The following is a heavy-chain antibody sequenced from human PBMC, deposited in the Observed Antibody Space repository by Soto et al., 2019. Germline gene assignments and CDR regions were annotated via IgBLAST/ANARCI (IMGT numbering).Heavy chain of an antibody. J-gene: IGHJ6*03. CDR3: ARFFHVGVVATDLQRGGYMDV. D-gene: IGHD5-12*01. CDR1: GGSFSGYY. V-gene: IGHV4-34*01. Sequence: SETLSLTCAVYGGSFSGYYWSWIRQPPGKGLEWIGEINHSGSTNYNPSLKSRVTISVDTSKNQFSLKLSSVTAADTAVYYCARFFHVGVVATDLQRGGYMDVWGKGTTVTFSS. CDR2: INHSGST.